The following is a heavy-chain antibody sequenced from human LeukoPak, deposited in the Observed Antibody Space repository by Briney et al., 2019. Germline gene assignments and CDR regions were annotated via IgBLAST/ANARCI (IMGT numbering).Heavy chain of an antibody. D-gene: IGHD6-13*01. Sequence: EASVKVSCKASGYTFTSYGISWVRQAPGQGLEWMGWISAYNGNTNYAQKLQGRVTMTTDTSTSTAYMELRSLRSDDTAVYYCARAWGEDSSSWYRGFDYWGQGTLVTVSS. CDR1: GYTFTSYG. CDR3: ARAWGEDSSSWYRGFDY. V-gene: IGHV1-18*01. CDR2: ISAYNGNT. J-gene: IGHJ4*02.